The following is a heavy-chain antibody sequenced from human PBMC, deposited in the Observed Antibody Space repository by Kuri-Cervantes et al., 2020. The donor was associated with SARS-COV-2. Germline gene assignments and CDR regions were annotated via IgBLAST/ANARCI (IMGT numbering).Heavy chain of an antibody. CDR2: IYHSGST. Sequence: GSLRLSCTVSGGSVSSGDYYWGWIRQPPGKGLEWIGSIYHSGSTYYNPSLKSRVTISVDTSKNQFSLKLSSVTAADTAVYYCARQLRLYSMDVWGKGTTVTVSS. CDR1: GGSVSSGDYY. V-gene: IGHV4-39*01. D-gene: IGHD5-12*01. CDR3: ARQLRLYSMDV. J-gene: IGHJ6*03.